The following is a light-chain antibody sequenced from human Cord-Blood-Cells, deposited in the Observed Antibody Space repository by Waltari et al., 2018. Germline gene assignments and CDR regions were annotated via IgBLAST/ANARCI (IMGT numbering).Light chain of an antibody. V-gene: IGKV1-39*01. CDR2: AAS. Sequence: DIQMTQSPSSLSAHVGHRVTHTCRASQSISSYLNWYQQKPVKATKLLIYAASSLQSGVPSRFSGSGSGTDFTLTISSLQPEDFATYYCQQSYSTPYMYSFGQGTKLEIK. J-gene: IGKJ2*03. CDR1: QSISSY. CDR3: QQSYSTPYMYS.